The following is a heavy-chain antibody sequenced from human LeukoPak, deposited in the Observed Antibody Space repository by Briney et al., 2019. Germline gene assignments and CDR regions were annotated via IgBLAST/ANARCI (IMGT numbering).Heavy chain of an antibody. CDR2: MNPNSGNT. D-gene: IGHD6-13*01. CDR3: ARHAGYSSSWRYFDY. CDR1: GYTFTGYD. J-gene: IGHJ4*02. Sequence: ASVTVSCTASGYTFTGYDINWVRQATGQGLEWMGWMNPNSGNTGYAQKFQGRVTMTRNTSIGTAYMELSSLRSEDTAVYYCARHAGYSSSWRYFDYWGQGTLVTVSS. V-gene: IGHV1-8*01.